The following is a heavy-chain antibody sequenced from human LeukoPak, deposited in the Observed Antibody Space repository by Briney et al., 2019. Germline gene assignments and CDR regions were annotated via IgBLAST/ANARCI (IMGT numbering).Heavy chain of an antibody. J-gene: IGHJ6*02. Sequence: GGSPRLSCVASGISISNYWMTWVRQAPGKGLEWVANIKQDGSEKYYVDSVKGRFTISRDNAKNSLYLQMNSLRAEDTAVYYCARGASRYYYYGKDVWGQGTTVTVSS. CDR3: ARGASRYYYYGKDV. V-gene: IGHV3-7*03. CDR2: IKQDGSEK. D-gene: IGHD1-26*01. CDR1: GISISNYW.